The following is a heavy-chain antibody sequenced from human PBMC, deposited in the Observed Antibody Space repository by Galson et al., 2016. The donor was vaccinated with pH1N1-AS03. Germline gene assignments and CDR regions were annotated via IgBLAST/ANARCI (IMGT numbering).Heavy chain of an antibody. D-gene: IGHD1-14*01. V-gene: IGHV1-69*13. J-gene: IGHJ6*02. CDR1: GGTFNTYS. Sequence: SVKVSCKASGGTFNTYSFNWVRQAPGQGLEWMGGIIPVFGTANYAQQFQDRVTITADASRREAYMEIRSLRSEDSALYFCARGIRNANKNFGMDAWGQGTAVIVSS. CDR2: IIPVFGTA. CDR3: ARGIRNANKNFGMDA.